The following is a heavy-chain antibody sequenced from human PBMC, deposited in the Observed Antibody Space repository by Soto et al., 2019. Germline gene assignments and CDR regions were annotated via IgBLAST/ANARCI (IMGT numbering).Heavy chain of an antibody. Sequence: GGSLRLSCAASGFTFSSYGMHWVRQAPDKGLEWVAVISYDGSNKYYADSVKGRFTISRDNSKNTLYLQMNSLRAEDTAVYYCAKEYGRNWNFSLDAFDIWGQGTMVTVSS. V-gene: IGHV3-30*18. D-gene: IGHD1-7*01. CDR2: ISYDGSNK. J-gene: IGHJ3*02. CDR1: GFTFSSYG. CDR3: AKEYGRNWNFSLDAFDI.